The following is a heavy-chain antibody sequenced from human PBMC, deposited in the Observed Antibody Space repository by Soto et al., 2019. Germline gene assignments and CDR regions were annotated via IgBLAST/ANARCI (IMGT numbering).Heavy chain of an antibody. Sequence: SETLSLTCTVSGGSISSYYWSWIRQPPGKGLEWIGYIYYNGSTNYNPSLKSRVTISVDTSKNQFSLKLSSVTAADTAVYYCARAVGIVAEFDYWGQGTLVTSPQ. CDR2: IYYNGST. J-gene: IGHJ4*02. D-gene: IGHD5-12*01. CDR1: GGSISSYY. V-gene: IGHV4-59*01. CDR3: ARAVGIVAEFDY.